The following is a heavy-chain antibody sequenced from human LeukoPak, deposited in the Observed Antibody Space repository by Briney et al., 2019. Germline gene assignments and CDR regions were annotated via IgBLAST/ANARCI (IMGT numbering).Heavy chain of an antibody. J-gene: IGHJ6*03. Sequence: PGGSLRLSCAASGFTFSSYGMHWVRQAPGKGLEWVAFIRYDGSNKYYADSVKGRFTISRDNSKNTLYLQMNSLRAEDTAVYYCAKAPGGGFYYYYCMDGWGKGTTVTVSS. CDR3: AKAPGGGFYYYYCMDG. V-gene: IGHV3-30*02. CDR1: GFTFSSYG. D-gene: IGHD3-16*01. CDR2: IRYDGSNK.